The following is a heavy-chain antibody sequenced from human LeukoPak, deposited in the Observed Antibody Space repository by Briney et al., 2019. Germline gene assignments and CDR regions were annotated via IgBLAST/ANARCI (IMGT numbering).Heavy chain of an antibody. Sequence: GSLRLSCAASGFTFSDYYTSWIRQAPGKGLEWIGEINHSGSTNYNPSLKSRVTISVDTSKNQFSLKLSSVTAADTAVYYCATGHWTAVAGVYYFDYWGQGTLVTVSS. CDR1: GFTFSDYY. CDR3: ATGHWTAVAGVYYFDY. CDR2: INHSGST. V-gene: IGHV4-34*01. D-gene: IGHD6-19*01. J-gene: IGHJ4*02.